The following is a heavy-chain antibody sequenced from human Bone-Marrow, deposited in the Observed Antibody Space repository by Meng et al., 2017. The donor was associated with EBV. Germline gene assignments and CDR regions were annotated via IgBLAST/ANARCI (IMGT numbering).Heavy chain of an antibody. CDR1: GYTFTTYT. CDR2: INPGNGNT. Sequence: VQLGQSGAGVQRPGALVKGSCKASGYTFTTYTIHWVRQAPGQRLEWMGWINPGNGNTEYSQKFQGRLTFTRDTSASTAYMELSSLRSEDTAIYHCARGYYDSSGSYDWFDPWGQGTLVTVSS. CDR3: ARGYYDSSGSYDWFDP. J-gene: IGHJ5*02. D-gene: IGHD3-22*01. V-gene: IGHV1-3*01.